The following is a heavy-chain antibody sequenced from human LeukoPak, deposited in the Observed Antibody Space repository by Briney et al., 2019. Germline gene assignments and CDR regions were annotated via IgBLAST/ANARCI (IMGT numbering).Heavy chain of an antibody. CDR3: AKVLLWFGELSGFDY. CDR1: GFTFSSYA. J-gene: IGHJ4*02. D-gene: IGHD3-10*01. V-gene: IGHV3-23*01. Sequence: AGGSLRLSCAASGFTFSSYAMSWVRQAPGKGLEWVSAIRGSGGSTYYADSVKGRFTISRDNSKNTLYLQMNSLRAEDTAVYYCAKVLLWFGELSGFDYWGQGTLVTVSS. CDR2: IRGSGGST.